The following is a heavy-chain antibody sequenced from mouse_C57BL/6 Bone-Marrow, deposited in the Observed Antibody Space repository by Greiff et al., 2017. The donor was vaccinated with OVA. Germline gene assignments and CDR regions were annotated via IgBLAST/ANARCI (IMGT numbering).Heavy chain of an antibody. Sequence: QVQLQQPGAELVRPGSSVKLSCKASGYTFTSYWMHWVKQRPIQGLEWIGNIDPSDSETHYNQKFKDKATLTVDKSSSTDYMQLSSLTSEDSAVYYCARRGSSFWYFDVWGTGTTVTVSS. D-gene: IGHD1-1*01. CDR3: ARRGSSFWYFDV. CDR1: GYTFTSYW. CDR2: IDPSDSET. V-gene: IGHV1-52*01. J-gene: IGHJ1*03.